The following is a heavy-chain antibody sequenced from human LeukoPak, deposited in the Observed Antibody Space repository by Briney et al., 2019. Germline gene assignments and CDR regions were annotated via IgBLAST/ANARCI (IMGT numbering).Heavy chain of an antibody. J-gene: IGHJ4*02. CDR1: GFTFSTYA. Sequence: GGSLRLSCAASGFTFSTYAMSWVRQAPGRGLEWVSVISGSGGSTYYADSVKGRFTISRDNSKNTLYLQMNSLRAKDTAVYYCAKDLVGQLGEFDYWGQGTLVTVSS. CDR3: AKDLVGQLGEFDY. D-gene: IGHD6-13*01. CDR2: ISGSGGST. V-gene: IGHV3-23*01.